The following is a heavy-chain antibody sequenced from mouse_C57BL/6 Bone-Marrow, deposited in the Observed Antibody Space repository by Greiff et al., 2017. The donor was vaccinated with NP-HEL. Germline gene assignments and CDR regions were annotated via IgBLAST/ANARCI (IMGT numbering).Heavy chain of an antibody. CDR3: ARPFYYGNYVPEFAY. CDR1: GYTFTSYW. D-gene: IGHD2-1*01. Sequence: QVQLKESGTELVKPGASVKLSCKASGYTFTSYWMHWVKQRPGQGLEWIGNINPSNGGTNYNEKFKSKATLTVDKSSSTAYMQLSSLTSEDSAVYYCARPFYYGNYVPEFAYWGQGTLVTVSA. V-gene: IGHV1-53*01. J-gene: IGHJ3*01. CDR2: INPSNGGT.